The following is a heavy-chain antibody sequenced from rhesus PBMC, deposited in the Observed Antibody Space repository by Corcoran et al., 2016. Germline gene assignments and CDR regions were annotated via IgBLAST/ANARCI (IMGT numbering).Heavy chain of an antibody. CDR2: INGKSGST. J-gene: IGHJ4*01. CDR3: ARRLATVTLSYFDY. Sequence: QVQLQESGPGLVKPSETLSLTCTVSGASIYNYWWIWIRQPPGKGLEWIGEINGKSGSTNYNPSLKSRVTISTDTSKNQFSLKLSSVTAADTAVYYCARRLATVTLSYFDYWGQGVLVTVSS. CDR1: GASIYNYW. V-gene: IGHV4-80*01. D-gene: IGHD5-36*02.